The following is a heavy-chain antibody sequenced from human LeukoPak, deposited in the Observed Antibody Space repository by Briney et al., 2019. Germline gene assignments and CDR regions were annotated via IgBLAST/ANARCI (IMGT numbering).Heavy chain of an antibody. CDR3: ARDRLGMATITRIFDI. D-gene: IGHD5-24*01. Sequence: GGSLRLFCAAAGFTFSTYAIYWVRQAPGKGLEWVAIISYDGGHKYYADSVKGRFTISRDNSKNILYVQMNSLRAEDTAVYYCARDRLGMATITRIFDIWGQGTMVTVSS. CDR2: ISYDGGHK. V-gene: IGHV3-30-3*01. J-gene: IGHJ3*02. CDR1: GFTFSTYA.